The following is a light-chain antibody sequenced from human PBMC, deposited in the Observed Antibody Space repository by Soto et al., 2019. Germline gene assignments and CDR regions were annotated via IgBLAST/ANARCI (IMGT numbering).Light chain of an antibody. V-gene: IGLV2-23*01. CDR1: SSDVGSYNL. J-gene: IGLJ1*01. CDR2: EGS. CDR3: CSYAGSSPPYV. Sequence: SALTKPASVSGSPGQSITISCTGTSSDVGSYNLVSWYQQHPGKAPKLMIYEGSKRPSGVSNRFSGSKSGNTASLTISGLQAEDEADYYCCSYAGSSPPYVFGTGTKAPS.